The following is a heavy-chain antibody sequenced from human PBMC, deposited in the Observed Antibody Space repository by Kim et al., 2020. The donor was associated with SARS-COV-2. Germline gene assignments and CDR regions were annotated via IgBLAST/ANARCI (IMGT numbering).Heavy chain of an antibody. CDR3: ASHMITFGGIIEQFDY. CDR1: EFTFSDYY. CDR2: ISTSSTYT. Sequence: GGSLRLSCVASEFTFSDYYMSWIRQAPGKGLEWLSYISTSSTYTNYADSVKGRFTISRDNAKNSLYLQMSSLRAEDTAIYYCASHMITFGGIIEQFDYWGQGTLVTVSS. D-gene: IGHD3-16*02. V-gene: IGHV3-11*06. J-gene: IGHJ4*02.